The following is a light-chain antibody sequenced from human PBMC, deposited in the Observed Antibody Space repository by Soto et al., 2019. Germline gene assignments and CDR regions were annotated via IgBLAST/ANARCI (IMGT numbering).Light chain of an antibody. Sequence: EIVMTQSPATLSVSPGERATLSCRASQSITGNLTWYQQKPGQAPRPLIYDASTRATGIPARFSGSGSGTEFTLTISSLQSEDFAVYYCQQYHNWPLTFGGGTKVEIK. CDR3: QQYHNWPLT. J-gene: IGKJ4*01. CDR2: DAS. V-gene: IGKV3-15*01. CDR1: QSITGN.